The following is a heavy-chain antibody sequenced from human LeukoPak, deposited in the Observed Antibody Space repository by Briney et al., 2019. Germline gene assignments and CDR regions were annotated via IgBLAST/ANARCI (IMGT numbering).Heavy chain of an antibody. D-gene: IGHD3-10*01. J-gene: IGHJ4*02. CDR1: GFTFSSYW. V-gene: IGHV3-74*01. CDR2: INSDGSST. CDR3: ARAPTLYGSGPVLDY. Sequence: GGSLRLSCAASGFTFSSYWVHWVRQAPGKGLVWVSRINSDGSSTSYADSVKGRFTISRDNAKNTLYLQMNSLRAEDTAVYYCARAPTLYGSGPVLDYWGQGTLVTVSS.